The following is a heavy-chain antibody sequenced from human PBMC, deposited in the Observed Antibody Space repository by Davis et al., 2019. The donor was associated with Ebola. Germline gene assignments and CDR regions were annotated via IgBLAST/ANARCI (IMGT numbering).Heavy chain of an antibody. CDR3: ARSMTTFGVVMPPDL. Sequence: LRLSCTVSGASFSSGTYYWNWIRLHPGRGLEWLGYIHYSGSTFFNPSLKSRVSRSLDRSNKQFSLKLTSVTAADTAVYYCARSMTTFGVVMPPDLWGQGTLVTVSS. CDR2: IHYSGST. V-gene: IGHV4-31*03. J-gene: IGHJ5*02. D-gene: IGHD3-3*01. CDR1: GASFSSGTYY.